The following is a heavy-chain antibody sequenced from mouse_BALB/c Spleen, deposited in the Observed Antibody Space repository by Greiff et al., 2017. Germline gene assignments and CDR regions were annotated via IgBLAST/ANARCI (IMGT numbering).Heavy chain of an antibody. Sequence: EVQLQESGPGLVKPSQSLSLTCSVTGYSITSGYYWNWIRQFPGNKLEWMGYISYDGSNNYNPSLKNRISITRDTSKNQFFLKLNSVTTEDTATYYCARYYGSRYYYAMDYWGQGTSVTVSS. CDR1: GYSITSGYY. CDR2: ISYDGSN. J-gene: IGHJ4*01. D-gene: IGHD1-1*01. CDR3: ARYYGSRYYYAMDY. V-gene: IGHV3-6*02.